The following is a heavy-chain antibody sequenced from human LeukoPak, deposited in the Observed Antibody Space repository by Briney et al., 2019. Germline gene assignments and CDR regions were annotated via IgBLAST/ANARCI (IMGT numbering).Heavy chain of an antibody. D-gene: IGHD2-2*01. CDR1: GYTFTGYY. Sequence: APVKVSCKASGYTFTGYYMHWVRQAPGQGLEWMGWINPNSGGTNYAQKFQGRVTITTDESTSTAYMELSSLRSEDTAVYYCARDLFCSSTSCYSGWFDPWGQGTLVTVSS. J-gene: IGHJ5*02. CDR2: INPNSGGT. V-gene: IGHV1-2*02. CDR3: ARDLFCSSTSCYSGWFDP.